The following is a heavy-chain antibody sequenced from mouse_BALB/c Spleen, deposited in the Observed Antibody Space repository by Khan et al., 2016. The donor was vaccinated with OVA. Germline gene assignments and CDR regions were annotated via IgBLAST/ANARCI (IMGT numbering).Heavy chain of an antibody. V-gene: IGHV14-3*02. CDR3: ISTNWFAY. CDR1: GFNIKDTY. J-gene: IGHJ3*01. Sequence: VQLQQSGAELLKPGASVKLFCTASGFNIKDTYMHWVYQRPDQRLEWMARIDPANGNTKYVPKHHGKDTITVDTLSNAGDLQLSSLTSEDAAVKYCISTNWFAYWGQGTLVTVSA. D-gene: IGHD2-12*01. CDR2: IDPANGNT.